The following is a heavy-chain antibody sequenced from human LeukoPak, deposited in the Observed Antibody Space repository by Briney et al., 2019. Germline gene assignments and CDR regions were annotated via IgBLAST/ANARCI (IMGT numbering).Heavy chain of an antibody. V-gene: IGHV3-53*01. D-gene: IGHD6-13*01. CDR2: IYSGGST. J-gene: IGHJ4*02. Sequence: GGSLRLSCAASGFTVSSNYMSWVRQAPGKGLEWVSVIYSGGSTYYADSVKGRFTISRDNSKNTLYLQMNSLRAEDTAVYHCAKDLIAAAGTEDYWGQGTLVTVSS. CDR1: GFTVSSNY. CDR3: AKDLIAAAGTEDY.